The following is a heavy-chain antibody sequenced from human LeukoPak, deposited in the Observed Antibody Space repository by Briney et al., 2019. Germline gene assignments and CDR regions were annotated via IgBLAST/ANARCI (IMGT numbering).Heavy chain of an antibody. CDR1: GGSISGYY. Sequence: SETLSLTCTVSGGSISGYYWSWVRQPAGKGLEWIGHISSSGSSDYNPSLKSRVTMSVDTSKNQFSVRLSSVTAADTAVYYCARILDVVAGYYDFDRGVWGRGTTVTVSS. CDR3: ARILDVVAGYYDFDRGV. CDR2: ISSSGSS. J-gene: IGHJ6*02. D-gene: IGHD5-12*01. V-gene: IGHV4-4*07.